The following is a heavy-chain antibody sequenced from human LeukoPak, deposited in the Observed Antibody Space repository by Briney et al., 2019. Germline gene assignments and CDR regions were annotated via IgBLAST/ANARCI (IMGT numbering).Heavy chain of an antibody. CDR1: GFTFSSYA. CDR3: AKDWYSSWEYYFDY. J-gene: IGHJ4*02. V-gene: IGHV3-23*01. CDR2: ISGSGGST. D-gene: IGHD6-19*01. Sequence: GGSLRLSCAASGFTFSSYAMSWVRQAPGKGLEGVSAISGSGGSTYYADSVKGRFTISRDNSKNTLYLQMNSLRAEDTAVYYCAKDWYSSWEYYFDYWGQGTLVTVSS.